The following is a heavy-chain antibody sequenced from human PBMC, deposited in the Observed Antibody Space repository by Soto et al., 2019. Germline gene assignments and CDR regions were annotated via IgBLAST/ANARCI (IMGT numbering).Heavy chain of an antibody. CDR3: ERDRRGDMVRGVIVHWFDP. CDR2: IYYSGST. Sequence: SETLSLTCTVSGGSISSYYWSWIRQPPGKGLEWIGYIYYSGSTNYNPSLKSRVTISVDTSKNQFSLKLSSVTAADTAVYYCERDRRGDMVRGVIVHWFDPWGQGTLVTVSS. D-gene: IGHD3-10*01. V-gene: IGHV4-59*01. CDR1: GGSISSYY. J-gene: IGHJ5*02.